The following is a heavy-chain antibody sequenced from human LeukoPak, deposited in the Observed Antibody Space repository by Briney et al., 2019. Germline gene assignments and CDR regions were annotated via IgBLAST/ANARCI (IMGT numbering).Heavy chain of an antibody. CDR2: VWGDGSNE. D-gene: IGHD3-10*01. J-gene: IGHJ4*02. Sequence: GGSLRLSCATSGFSFSDFGMHWVRQAPGKGLEWVGVVWGDGSNEYYADSVKGRFIISRDNSKNTLYLQMNSLRAEDTAVFYCAKGGSSGRSIDYWGQGTLVTVSS. V-gene: IGHV3-33*06. CDR1: GFSFSDFG. CDR3: AKGGSSGRSIDY.